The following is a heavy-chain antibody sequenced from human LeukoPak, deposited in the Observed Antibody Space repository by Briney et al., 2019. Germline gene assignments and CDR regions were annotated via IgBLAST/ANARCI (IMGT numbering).Heavy chain of an antibody. J-gene: IGHJ4*02. V-gene: IGHV4-4*07. CDR2: IYASGST. D-gene: IGHD2/OR15-2a*01. CDR3: ARDFYGDDGHHPFDY. Sequence: SETLSLTCSVSDGSIGNYYWNWLRQPAGKGLEWIGRIYASGSTNYNPSLKSRVTISMDKSKNHFSLNLKSVTAADTAFYYCARDFYGDDGHHPFDYWGQGIQVTVSS. CDR1: DGSIGNYY.